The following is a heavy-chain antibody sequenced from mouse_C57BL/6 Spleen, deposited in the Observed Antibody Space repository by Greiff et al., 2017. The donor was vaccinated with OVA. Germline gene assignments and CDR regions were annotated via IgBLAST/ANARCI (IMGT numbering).Heavy chain of an antibody. V-gene: IGHV1-69*01. J-gene: IGHJ4*01. CDR3: ARFGQDYAMDY. CDR2: LDPSDSYT. CDR1: GYTFTSYW. Sequence: QVQLQQPGAELVMPGASVKLSCKASGYTFTSYWMHWVKQRPGQGLEWIGELDPSDSYTNYNQKFKGKSTLTVDKSSSTAYMQLSSLTSEDSAVYYCARFGQDYAMDYWGQGTSVTVSS.